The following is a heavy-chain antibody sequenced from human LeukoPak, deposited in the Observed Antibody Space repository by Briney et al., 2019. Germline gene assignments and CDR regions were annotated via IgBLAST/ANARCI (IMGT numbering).Heavy chain of an antibody. D-gene: IGHD7-27*01. J-gene: IGHJ4*02. V-gene: IGHV1-2*06. CDR2: INPNSGGT. CDR1: GYTFTGYY. Sequence: VSVKVSCKASGYTFTGYYMHWVRQAPGQGLEWMGRINPNSGGTNYAQKFQGRVTMTRDTSISTAYMELTSLRSEDTAIYYCARGPPNWGFDFWGQGALVTVSS. CDR3: ARGPPNWGFDF.